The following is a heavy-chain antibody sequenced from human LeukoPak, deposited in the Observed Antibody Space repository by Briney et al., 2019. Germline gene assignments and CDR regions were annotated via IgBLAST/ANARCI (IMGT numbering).Heavy chain of an antibody. V-gene: IGHV4-59*01. J-gene: IGHJ4*02. CDR2: IYYSGST. CDR1: GGSISSYY. D-gene: IGHD3-16*01. Sequence: SETLSLTCTVSGGSISSYYWSWIRQPPGKGLEWIGYIYYSGSTNYNPSLKSRVTISVDTSKNQFSLKLSSVTAADTAVYYCARDKEGDNWTPYFDYWGQGTLVTVSS. CDR3: ARDKEGDNWTPYFDY.